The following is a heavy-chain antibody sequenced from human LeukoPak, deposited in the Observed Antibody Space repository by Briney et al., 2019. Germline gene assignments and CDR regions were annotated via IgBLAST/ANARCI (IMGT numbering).Heavy chain of an antibody. CDR3: ARGVVVVPAEWSENRRLKQYYFDS. V-gene: IGHV4-34*01. J-gene: IGHJ4*02. CDR2: INHIGST. CDR1: VGSFSVYF. Sequence: SETLSLTRAVYVGSFSVYFSSCIRQPPGRGRGWVGEINHIGSTNYNLSLKSRVTISVDTYKHQFSLKLSSVTAADTAVYYCARGVVVVPAEWSENRRLKQYYFDSWGQGTLVTVSS. D-gene: IGHD2-2*01.